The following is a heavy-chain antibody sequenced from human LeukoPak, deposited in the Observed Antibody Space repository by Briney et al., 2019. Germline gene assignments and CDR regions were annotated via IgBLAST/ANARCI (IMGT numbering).Heavy chain of an antibody. J-gene: IGHJ4*02. V-gene: IGHV3-23*01. D-gene: IGHD3-22*01. Sequence: PGGSLRLSCAVSGITLSNYGMTWVRQAPGEGLEWVAGISDTGGRTNYADSVKGRFTIFRDNPKNTLYLQMNSLRAEDTAVYFCAKRGVVIRVILVGFHKEAYYFDSWGQGALVTVSS. CDR1: GITLSNYG. CDR2: ISDTGGRT. CDR3: AKRGVVIRVILVGFHKEAYYFDS.